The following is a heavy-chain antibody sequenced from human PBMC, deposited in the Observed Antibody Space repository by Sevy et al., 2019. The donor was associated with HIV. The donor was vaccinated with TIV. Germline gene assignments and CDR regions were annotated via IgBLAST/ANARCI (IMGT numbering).Heavy chain of an antibody. CDR2: ISYEGTET. CDR3: ARDGGYSIKWYPLY. CDR1: GFAFSSHA. V-gene: IGHV3-30-3*01. J-gene: IGHJ4*01. Sequence: GGSLRLSCAASGFAFSSHAMHWVRQAPGKGLEWVAVISYEGTETFYAVSVEGRFTISRDNSKSMLSLQINSLRHEDTAVYYCARDGGYSIKWYPLYWGHGTLVTVSS. D-gene: IGHD6-13*01.